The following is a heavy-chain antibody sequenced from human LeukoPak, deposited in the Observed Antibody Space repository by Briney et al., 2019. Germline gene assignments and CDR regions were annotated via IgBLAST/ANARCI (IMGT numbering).Heavy chain of an antibody. V-gene: IGHV4-59*12. CDR2: IYYSGST. D-gene: IGHD6-13*01. CDR3: ARDRMFSSSWYWFDP. Sequence: SETLSLTCTVSGGSISSYYWNWIRQPPGKGLEWIGYIYYSGSTNYNPSLKSRVTISVDTSKNQFSLKLSSVTAADTAVYYCARDRMFSSSWYWFDPWGQGTLVTVSS. CDR1: GGSISSYY. J-gene: IGHJ5*02.